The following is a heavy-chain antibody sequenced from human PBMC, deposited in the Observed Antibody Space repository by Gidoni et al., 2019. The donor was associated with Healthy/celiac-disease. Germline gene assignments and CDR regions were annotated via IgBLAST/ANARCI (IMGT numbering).Heavy chain of an antibody. CDR3: ARHYGSGSLYYFDY. J-gene: IGHJ4*02. CDR1: GFTFSTYA. V-gene: IGHV3-23*01. CDR2: ISRSGSST. D-gene: IGHD3-10*01. Sequence: EVRLLESGGTLVQPGGSLRLSCAASGFTFSTYAMSWVRRAPGKGLAWVSAISRSGSSTYYADSVKGRVTISRDNSKNTLYLQINSLGADDTAVYSCARHYGSGSLYYFDYWGQGTQVTVSS.